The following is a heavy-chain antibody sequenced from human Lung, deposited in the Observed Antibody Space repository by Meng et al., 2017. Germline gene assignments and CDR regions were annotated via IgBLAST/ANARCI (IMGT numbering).Heavy chain of an antibody. CDR1: GVSFSSGGYY. CDR2: VYFSGSS. V-gene: IGHV4-61*08. J-gene: IGHJ4*02. Sequence: HGQLQESGAGLVMPSETLALTCSVSGVSFSSGGYYWSWLRQPPGKGLEWIVYVYFSGSSNYNPSLKSLVTISLDSSKNQFSLKLNSVTAAATAVYYWARGCTVVNLGYWGPGTLVTVSS. CDR3: ARGCTVVNLGY. D-gene: IGHD4-23*01.